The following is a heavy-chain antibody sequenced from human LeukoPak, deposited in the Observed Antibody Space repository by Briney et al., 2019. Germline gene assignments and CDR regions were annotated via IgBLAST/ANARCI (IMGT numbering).Heavy chain of an antibody. CDR2: IYYSGSA. D-gene: IGHD5-24*01. CDR1: GDSVTTYY. CDR3: ARDVEMATGGIDY. J-gene: IGHJ4*02. Sequence: SETLSLTCTVSGDSVTTYYWSWIRQPPGRGLEWLGYIYYSGSATYNPSLKSRVTISVDTSKNQFSLKLSSVTAADTAVYYCARDVEMATGGIDYWGQGTLVTVSS. V-gene: IGHV4-59*02.